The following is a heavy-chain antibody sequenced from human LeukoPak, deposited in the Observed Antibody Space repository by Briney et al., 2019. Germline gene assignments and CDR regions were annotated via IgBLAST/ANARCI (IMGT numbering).Heavy chain of an antibody. Sequence: GGSLRLSCAASGFTFSSYGMHWVRQAPGKGLEWVAVLWYDGSNKYYADSVQGRFTISRDNSKNTLYLQMNSLRAEDTAVYYCARTDSTPLEYFQHWGQGTLVTVSS. J-gene: IGHJ1*01. D-gene: IGHD2-2*01. CDR2: LWYDGSNK. V-gene: IGHV3-33*01. CDR3: ARTDSTPLEYFQH. CDR1: GFTFSSYG.